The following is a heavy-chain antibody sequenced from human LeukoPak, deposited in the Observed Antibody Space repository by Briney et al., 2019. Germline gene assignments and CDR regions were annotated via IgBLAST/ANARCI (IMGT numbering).Heavy chain of an antibody. Sequence: ASVKVSCTASGYTFTVYYMHWVRQAPGQGLEWMGRINPNSGGTNYAQKFQGRVTMTRDTSISTAYMELSRLRSDDTAVYYCARGGYSSSSTGDYWGQGTLVTVSS. CDR2: INPNSGGT. J-gene: IGHJ4*02. CDR1: GYTFTVYY. D-gene: IGHD6-6*01. CDR3: ARGGYSSSSTGDY. V-gene: IGHV1-2*06.